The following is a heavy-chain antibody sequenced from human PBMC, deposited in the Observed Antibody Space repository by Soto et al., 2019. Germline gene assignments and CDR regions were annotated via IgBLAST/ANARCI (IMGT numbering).Heavy chain of an antibody. CDR1: GFSFSTYA. Sequence: EEQLLESGGDLVQPGGSLRLSCTASGFSFSTYAMSWVRQAPGKGLEWVSTIGHNGGSTYSADSVRGRFTISRDNSRDRLFLQMNSLRAEDTAVYYCARGDVVVPSASHWFDPWGQGTLVTVFS. V-gene: IGHV3-23*01. CDR2: IGHNGGST. D-gene: IGHD2-2*01. J-gene: IGHJ5*02. CDR3: ARGDVVVPSASHWFDP.